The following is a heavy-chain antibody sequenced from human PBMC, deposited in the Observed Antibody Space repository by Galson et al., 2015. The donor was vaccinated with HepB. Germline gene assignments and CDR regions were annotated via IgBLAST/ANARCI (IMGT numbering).Heavy chain of an antibody. D-gene: IGHD3-10*01. J-gene: IGHJ4*02. CDR2: ISRSGST. V-gene: IGHV3-23*01. Sequence: SLRLSCAASGFTFSNYGMSWVRQAPGKGLECVSSISRSGSTTYAASVKGRSTISRDNSKSRLYLQMNSLRAEDTAIYYCAKESLGELHHIYYFDHWGQGTLVPVSS. CDR1: GFTFSNYG. CDR3: AKESLGELHHIYYFDH.